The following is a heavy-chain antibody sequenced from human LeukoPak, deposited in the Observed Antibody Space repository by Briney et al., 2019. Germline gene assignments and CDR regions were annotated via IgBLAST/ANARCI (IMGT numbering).Heavy chain of an antibody. V-gene: IGHV4-30-2*01. Sequence: SETLSLTCTVSGGSISSGGYYWSWIRQPPGKGLEWIGYIYHSGSTYYNPSLKSRVTISVDRSKNQFSLKLSSVTAADTAVYYCARHSAVAGTIDYWGQGTLVTVSS. CDR3: ARHSAVAGTIDY. CDR1: GGSISSGGYY. CDR2: IYHSGST. D-gene: IGHD6-19*01. J-gene: IGHJ4*02.